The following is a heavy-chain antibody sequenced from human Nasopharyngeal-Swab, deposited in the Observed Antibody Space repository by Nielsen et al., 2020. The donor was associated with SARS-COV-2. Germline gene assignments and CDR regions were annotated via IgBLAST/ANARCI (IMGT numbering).Heavy chain of an antibody. J-gene: IGHJ4*02. Sequence: SKTLSLTCAVYGGSFSGYYWSWIRQPPGKGLEWIGEINHSGSTNYNPSLKSRVTISVDTSKNQFSLKLSSVTAADTAVYYCARVKYYFDYWGQGTLVTVSS. CDR3: ARVKYYFDY. CDR1: GGSFSGYY. CDR2: INHSGST. V-gene: IGHV4-34*01.